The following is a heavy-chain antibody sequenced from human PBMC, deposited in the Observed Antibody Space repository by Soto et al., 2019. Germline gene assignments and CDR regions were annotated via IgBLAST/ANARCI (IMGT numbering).Heavy chain of an antibody. CDR2: IYYSGST. J-gene: IGHJ4*02. V-gene: IGHV4-30-4*01. D-gene: IGHD3-22*01. Sequence: SETLSLTXTVSGGSISSGDYYWSWIRQPPGKGLEWIGYIYYSGSTYYNPSLKSRVTISVDTSKNQFSLKLSSVTAADTAVYYCARGRFDDDYYDSSVFDYWGQGTLVTVSS. CDR1: GGSISSGDYY. CDR3: ARGRFDDDYYDSSVFDY.